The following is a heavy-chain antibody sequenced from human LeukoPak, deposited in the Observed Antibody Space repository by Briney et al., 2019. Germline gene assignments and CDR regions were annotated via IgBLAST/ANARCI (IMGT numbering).Heavy chain of an antibody. D-gene: IGHD3-10*01. CDR2: INEDGSST. CDR3: TTDTFGARDS. CDR1: GYTFSRYW. V-gene: IGHV3-74*01. J-gene: IGHJ4*02. Sequence: GGSLRLSCAASGYTFSRYWMHWVRQGPGKGLVWVSRINEDGSSTSYAESVRGRFTISRDNAKNTLYLQMNSLRAEDAAVYYCTTDTFGARDSWGQGTLATVSS.